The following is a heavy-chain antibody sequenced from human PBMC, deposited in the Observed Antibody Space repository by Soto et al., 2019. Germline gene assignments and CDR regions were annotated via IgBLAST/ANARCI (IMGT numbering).Heavy chain of an antibody. CDR3: ARKYGIPVAGTFDY. V-gene: IGHV4-28*01. Sequence: KTSETLSLTCAVSGYSVSDSNWWGWIRQPPGKGLEWMGHIYNSGSTYYKSSLKGRVTMSIDTSKNQFSLRLYSVTAVDTAVYYCARKYGIPVAGTFDYWGQGILVTVS. CDR1: GYSVSDSNW. J-gene: IGHJ4*02. CDR2: IYNSGST. D-gene: IGHD6-19*01.